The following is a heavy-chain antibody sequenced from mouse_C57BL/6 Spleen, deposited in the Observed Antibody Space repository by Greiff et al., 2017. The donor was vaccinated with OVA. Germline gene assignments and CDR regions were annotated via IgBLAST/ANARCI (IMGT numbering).Heavy chain of an antibody. Sequence: EVQRVESGPELVKPGASVKISCKASGYSFTGYYMNWVKQSPEKSLEWIGEINPSTGGTTYNQKFKAKATLTVDKSSSTAYIQLKSLTSEDSAVYYCARYYDGAWFAYWGQGTLVTVSA. V-gene: IGHV1-42*01. J-gene: IGHJ3*01. CDR3: ARYYDGAWFAY. CDR2: INPSTGGT. D-gene: IGHD2-3*01. CDR1: GYSFTGYY.